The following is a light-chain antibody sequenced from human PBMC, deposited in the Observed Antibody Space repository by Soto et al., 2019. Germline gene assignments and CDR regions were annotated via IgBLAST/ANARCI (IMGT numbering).Light chain of an antibody. CDR1: QSISSW. V-gene: IGKV1-5*03. J-gene: IGKJ4*01. CDR3: QQYYSYPT. Sequence: DIQMTQSPSTLSASVGDRVTITCRASQSISSWLAWYHQKPGKAPKLLIFKASTLESGVPSRFSDSGSGTEFTLTISSLQPDDFATYYCQQYYSYPTFGGGTKVEI. CDR2: KAS.